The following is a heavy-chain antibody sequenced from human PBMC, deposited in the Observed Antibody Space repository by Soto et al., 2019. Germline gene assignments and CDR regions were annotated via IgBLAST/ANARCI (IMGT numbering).Heavy chain of an antibody. CDR2: ISASGGST. J-gene: IGHJ4*02. Sequence: VQVLASGGGLVQPGGSLRLSCSASGFTFSNYGMTWVRQAPGKGLEWVSSISASGGSTYDADSVKGRFTISRDNSKNTLFLQMNSLRAEDTAVYYCAKRTNTAYFPFDYWGQGTLVTVSS. CDR1: GFTFSNYG. CDR3: AKRTNTAYFPFDY. V-gene: IGHV3-23*01. D-gene: IGHD3-9*01.